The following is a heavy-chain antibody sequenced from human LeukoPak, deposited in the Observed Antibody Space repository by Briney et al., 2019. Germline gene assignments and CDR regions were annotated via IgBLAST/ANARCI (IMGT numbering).Heavy chain of an antibody. CDR2: ISGSGDRT. D-gene: IGHD3-10*01. CDR1: GXTFSSYA. J-gene: IGHJ3*02. CDR3: ARDLDYYGSGSFFNI. Sequence: PGGSLRLSCAASGXTFSSYAMSWVRQAPGKGLEWVSAISGSGDRTYYADSVKGRFTISRDNSKNTLYLQMNSPRAEDTAVYYCARDLDYYGSGSFFNIWGQGTMVTVSS. V-gene: IGHV3-23*01.